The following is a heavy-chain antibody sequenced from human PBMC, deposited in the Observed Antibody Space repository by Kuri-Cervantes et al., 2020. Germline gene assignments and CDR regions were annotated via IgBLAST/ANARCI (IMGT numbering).Heavy chain of an antibody. D-gene: IGHD3-3*01. Sequence: SCAASGFTFSDYYMSWIRQPPGKGLEWIGYIYHSGSTYYNPSLKSRVTISVDRSKNQFSLKLSSVTAADTAVYYCARVFGTIFEPFFDYWGQGTLVTVSS. CDR1: GFTFSDYY. CDR2: IYHSGST. CDR3: ARVFGTIFEPFFDY. V-gene: IGHV4-30-2*01. J-gene: IGHJ4*02.